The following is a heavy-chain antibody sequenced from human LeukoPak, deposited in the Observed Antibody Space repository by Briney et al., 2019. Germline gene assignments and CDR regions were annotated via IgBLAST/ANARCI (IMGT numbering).Heavy chain of an antibody. J-gene: IGHJ4*02. CDR3: ARRLKGSFGNPFDY. CDR2: INPADGGT. D-gene: IGHD4-23*01. CDR1: GFSFTTYA. Sequence: ASVKVSCKASGFSFTTYAIHWVRQAPGQRLEWMGWINPADGGTRYSQRFQGRDSITRDTSATTAYMELSSLRSEDTAVYYCARRLKGSFGNPFDYWGQGTLVTVSS. V-gene: IGHV1-3*01.